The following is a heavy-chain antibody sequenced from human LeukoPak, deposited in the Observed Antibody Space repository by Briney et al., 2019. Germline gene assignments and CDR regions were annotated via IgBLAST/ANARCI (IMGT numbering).Heavy chain of an antibody. V-gene: IGHV3-30*18. D-gene: IGHD3-22*01. J-gene: IGHJ5*02. CDR1: GFTFSSYG. CDR3: AKDYFQGEVVANNWFDP. Sequence: QPGGSLRLSCAASGFTFSSYGMHWVRQAPGKGLEWVAVISYDGSNKYYADSVKGRFTISRDNSKNTLYLQMNSLRAEDTAVYYCAKDYFQGEVVANNWFDPWGQGTLVTVSS. CDR2: ISYDGSNK.